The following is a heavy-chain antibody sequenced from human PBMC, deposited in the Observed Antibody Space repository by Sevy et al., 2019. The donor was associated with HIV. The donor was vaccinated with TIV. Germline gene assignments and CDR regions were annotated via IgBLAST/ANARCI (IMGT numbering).Heavy chain of an antibody. D-gene: IGHD3-22*01. J-gene: IGHJ4*02. Sequence: GRSLRLSCAASGFTFDDYAMHWVRQAPGKGLEWVSGISWNSGSIGYADSVKGRFTISRDNAKNSLYLQMNSLRAEDMALYYCAKDIYSRFYYYDSSGLPGFDFDYWGQGTLVTVSS. CDR3: AKDIYSRFYYYDSSGLPGFDFDY. V-gene: IGHV3-9*03. CDR2: ISWNSGSI. CDR1: GFTFDDYA.